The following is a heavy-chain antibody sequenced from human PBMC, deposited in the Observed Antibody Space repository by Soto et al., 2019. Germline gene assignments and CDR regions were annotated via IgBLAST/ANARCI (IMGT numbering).Heavy chain of an antibody. D-gene: IGHD2-21*01. Sequence: RLSCAASGFSFNNYAMHWVRQAPGRGLEWVAVVTFDGSRTYYADSVKGRFTISRDSSNNTVSLQMNSLTNEDTAVYYCAKAGWGGDYYYGLDVWGQGTTVTVSS. CDR2: VTFDGSRT. J-gene: IGHJ6*02. V-gene: IGHV3-30*18. CDR3: AKAGWGGDYYYGLDV. CDR1: GFSFNNYA.